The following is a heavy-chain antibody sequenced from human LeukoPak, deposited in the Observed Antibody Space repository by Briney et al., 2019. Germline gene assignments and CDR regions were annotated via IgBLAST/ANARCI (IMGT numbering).Heavy chain of an antibody. CDR1: GYSFTSYW. CDR2: IYPGDSDT. CDR3: ASGLNAYYDILTGYGLFDY. Sequence: GESLKISCKGSGYSFTSYWIGWVRQMPGKGLEWMGIIYPGDSDTRYSPSFQGQVTISADKSIRTAYLQWSSLKASATAMYYCASGLNAYYDILTGYGLFDYWGQGTLVTVSS. V-gene: IGHV5-51*01. J-gene: IGHJ4*02. D-gene: IGHD3-9*01.